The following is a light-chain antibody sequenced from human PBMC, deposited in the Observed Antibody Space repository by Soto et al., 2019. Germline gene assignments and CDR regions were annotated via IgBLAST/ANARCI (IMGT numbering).Light chain of an antibody. Sequence: DIQMNQSPSSLSASVGDRVTITCRASQSISSYLNWYQQKPGKAPKLLIYDASSLQSCVPTRFSGSGSGNGFTLTISSLQPEDVATYYCQQSYSTRWTFCQGT. CDR3: QQSYSTRWT. CDR2: DAS. J-gene: IGKJ1*01. CDR1: QSISSY. V-gene: IGKV1-39*01.